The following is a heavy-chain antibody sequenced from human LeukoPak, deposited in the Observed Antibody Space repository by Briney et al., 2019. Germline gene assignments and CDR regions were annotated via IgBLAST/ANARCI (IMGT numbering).Heavy chain of an antibody. V-gene: IGHV4-59*08. Sequence: SETLSLTCTISGGSVSDYYWSWIRQSPGKGLEWIGYIYYTGSTTYNPSLKSRVTISVDTSKNQFSLKLKSVTAADTAVYFCASSNWLRDANFDCWGQGTLVTVSS. CDR3: ASSNWLRDANFDC. CDR2: IYYTGST. J-gene: IGHJ4*02. D-gene: IGHD6-13*01. CDR1: GGSVSDYY.